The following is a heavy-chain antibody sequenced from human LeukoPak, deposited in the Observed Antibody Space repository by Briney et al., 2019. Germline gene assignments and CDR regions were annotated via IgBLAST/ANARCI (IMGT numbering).Heavy chain of an antibody. D-gene: IGHD5-18*01. Sequence: WASVKASCKASGYTFTGYYMHWVRQAPGQGLEWMGWINPNSGGTNYAQKFQGRVTMTRDTSISTAYMELSRLRSDDTAVYYCARLPGSGYSYGSHWGQGTLVTVSS. CDR2: INPNSGGT. J-gene: IGHJ4*02. CDR3: ARLPGSGYSYGSH. V-gene: IGHV1-2*02. CDR1: GYTFTGYY.